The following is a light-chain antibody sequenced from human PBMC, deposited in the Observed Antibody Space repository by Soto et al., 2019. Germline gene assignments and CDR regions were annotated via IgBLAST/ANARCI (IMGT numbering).Light chain of an antibody. J-gene: IGKJ4*01. CDR3: QQYDEWPLP. CDR2: DAF. CDR1: QNVKTR. Sequence: EKVMTQSPATLSVSPGDRDTLSCRASQNVKTRLAGYQQKRGQAPRLLIYDAFTRATRITARFSGSASGTDFTLTISSLQYEDFAVYDGQQYDEWPLPFGGGTKLELK. V-gene: IGKV3-15*01.